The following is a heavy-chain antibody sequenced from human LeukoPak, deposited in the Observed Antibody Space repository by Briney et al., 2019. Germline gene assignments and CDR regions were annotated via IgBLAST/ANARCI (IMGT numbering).Heavy chain of an antibody. Sequence: GGSLRLSCAASGFTFSSNWMSWVRQAPGKGLEWVSAISDSDGNTYYADSVKGRFTISRDNSKNTLYLQMNSLRAEDTAVYYCASALRIYYYFDYWGQGTLVTVSS. V-gene: IGHV3-23*01. J-gene: IGHJ4*02. CDR2: ISDSDGNT. CDR1: GFTFSSNW. D-gene: IGHD1-26*01. CDR3: ASALRIYYYFDY.